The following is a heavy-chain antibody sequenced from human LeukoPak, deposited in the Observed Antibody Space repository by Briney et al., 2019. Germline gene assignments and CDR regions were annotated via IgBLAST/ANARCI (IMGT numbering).Heavy chain of an antibody. V-gene: IGHV1-8*01. CDR1: GYTFPSYD. CDR3: ARGGNIVATNGYYYMDV. J-gene: IGHJ6*03. CDR2: MNPNSGST. Sequence: ASVKVSCKASGYTFPSYDINWVRQATGQGLEGMGWMNPNSGSTGYAQKLQGRVTMTRNTSISTAYMELSSLRSEDTAVYYCARGGNIVATNGYYYMDVWGKGTTVTVSS. D-gene: IGHD5-12*01.